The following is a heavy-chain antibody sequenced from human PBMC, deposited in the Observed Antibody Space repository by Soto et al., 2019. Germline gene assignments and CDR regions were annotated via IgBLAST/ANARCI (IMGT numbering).Heavy chain of an antibody. Sequence: GGALRLSCAASGFTFSSYAMSWVRQAPGKGLEWVSAISGSGGSTYYADSVKGRFTISRDNSKNTLYLQMNSLRAEDTAVYYCEKVKRVVVAATLLHYWGQGTLVTVSP. J-gene: IGHJ4*02. CDR3: EKVKRVVVAATLLHY. CDR2: ISGSGGST. V-gene: IGHV3-23*01. CDR1: GFTFSSYA. D-gene: IGHD2-15*01.